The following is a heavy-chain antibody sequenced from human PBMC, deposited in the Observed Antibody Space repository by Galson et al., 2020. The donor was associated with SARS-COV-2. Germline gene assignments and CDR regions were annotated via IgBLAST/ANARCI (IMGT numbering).Heavy chain of an antibody. V-gene: IGHV3-15*01. D-gene: IGHD3-16*01. CDR3: STLRN. CDR1: GFSFSDVW. CDR2: IKSKSDGGTA. J-gene: IGHJ4*02. Sequence: GESLKISCAASGFSFSDVWMTWVRQAPGKGLEWVAFIKSKSDGGTADYAAPAKGRFTISRDDSKRTLYLQMNSLKSDDTGVYYCSTLRNWGQGTLVTVSS.